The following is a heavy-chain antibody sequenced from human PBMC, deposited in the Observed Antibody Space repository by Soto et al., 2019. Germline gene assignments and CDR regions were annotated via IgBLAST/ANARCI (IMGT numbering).Heavy chain of an antibody. Sequence: GGSLRLSCAASGFTFSSYGMHWVRQAPGKGLEWVAVVWYDGSNKYYADSVKGRFTISRDNSKNTLYLQMNSLRAEDTAVYYCARDGDTNAFDIWGQGTMVTVSS. CDR1: GFTFSSYG. CDR3: ARDGDTNAFDI. D-gene: IGHD7-27*01. J-gene: IGHJ3*02. V-gene: IGHV3-33*01. CDR2: VWYDGSNK.